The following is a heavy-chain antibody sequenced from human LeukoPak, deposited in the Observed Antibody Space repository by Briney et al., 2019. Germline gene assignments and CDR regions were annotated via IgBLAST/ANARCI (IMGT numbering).Heavy chain of an antibody. V-gene: IGHV4-39*01. D-gene: IGHD3-16*01. Sequence: SETLSLTCTVSVGSVSTILHYWGWIRQPPGQGLEWIGTTYFTGNTYYNPSLQSRVNISIDTSKNQFFLRLGSVTAADTAAYYCASHLGRDVFDYWGQGVLVAVSS. CDR2: TYFTGNT. J-gene: IGHJ4*02. CDR3: ASHLGRDVFDY. CDR1: VGSVSTILHY.